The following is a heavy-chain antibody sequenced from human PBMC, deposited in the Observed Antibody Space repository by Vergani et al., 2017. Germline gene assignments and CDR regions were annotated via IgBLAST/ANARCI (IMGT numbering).Heavy chain of an antibody. V-gene: IGHV3-9*01. CDR3: AKDIAAAGTGYYDY. J-gene: IGHJ4*02. CDR1: GFTFDDYA. Sequence: EVQLVESGGGLVQPGRSLRLSCAASGFTFDDYAMHWVRQGPGKGLEWVSGISWNSGSIGYSDSVKGRFTISRDNAKNYRYLQMNTLRAEDTAVYYCAKDIAAAGTGYYDYWGQGTLVTVSS. CDR2: ISWNSGSI. D-gene: IGHD6-13*01.